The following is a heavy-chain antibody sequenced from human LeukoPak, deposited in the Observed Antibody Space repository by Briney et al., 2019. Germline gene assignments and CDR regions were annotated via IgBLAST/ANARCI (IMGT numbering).Heavy chain of an antibody. J-gene: IGHJ4*02. Sequence: ASVKVSCKASGYTFTGYYMHWVRQAPGQGLEWMGWINPNSGGTNYAQKFQGRVTMTRDTSISTAYMELSRLRSDDTAVYYCARVGGIAARKGTFDYWGQGTLVTVSS. CDR3: ARVGGIAARKGTFDY. CDR1: GYTFTGYY. V-gene: IGHV1-2*02. CDR2: INPNSGGT. D-gene: IGHD6-6*01.